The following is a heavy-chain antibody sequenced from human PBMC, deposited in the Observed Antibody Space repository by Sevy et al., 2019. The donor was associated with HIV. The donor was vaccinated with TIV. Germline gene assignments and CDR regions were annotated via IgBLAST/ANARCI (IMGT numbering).Heavy chain of an antibody. Sequence: SQTLSLTCAISGDSVSRTDVAWNWIRQSPSRGLEWLGRTWYESKWYNDYAISVKSRLTINPDTTRNQVSLHLSSVTPEDTAVYYCARQKNSGFDVWGQGTVVTVSS. D-gene: IGHD6-19*01. CDR2: TWYESKWYN. J-gene: IGHJ3*01. CDR1: GDSVSRTDVA. CDR3: ARQKNSGFDV. V-gene: IGHV6-1*01.